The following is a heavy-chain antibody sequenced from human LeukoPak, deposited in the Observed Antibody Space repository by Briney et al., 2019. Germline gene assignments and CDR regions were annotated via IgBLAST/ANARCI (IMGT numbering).Heavy chain of an antibody. CDR2: IYYSGST. D-gene: IGHD2-2*02. Sequence: SETLSLTCTVSGGSISSGTYYWGWIRQPPGKGLECIGTIYYSGSTSYNPSLKSRVTISVDTSKNQFSLKLTSVTAADTAVYYCAGTYRLGRFDPWGQGTLVTVSS. V-gene: IGHV4-39*01. J-gene: IGHJ5*02. CDR1: GGSISSGTYY. CDR3: AGTYRLGRFDP.